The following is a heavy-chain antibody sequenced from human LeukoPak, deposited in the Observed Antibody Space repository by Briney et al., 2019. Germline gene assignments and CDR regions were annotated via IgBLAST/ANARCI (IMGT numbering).Heavy chain of an antibody. CDR3: ARDYKTIFGVVIKYYMDV. CDR2: INPNSGGT. D-gene: IGHD3-3*01. J-gene: IGHJ6*03. Sequence: ASVKVSCTASGYTFTGYYMHWVRQAPGQGLEWMGWINPNSGGTNYAQKFQGRVTMTRDTSVSTAYMELSRLRSDDTAVYYCARDYKTIFGVVIKYYMDVWGKGTTVTVSS. CDR1: GYTFTGYY. V-gene: IGHV1-2*02.